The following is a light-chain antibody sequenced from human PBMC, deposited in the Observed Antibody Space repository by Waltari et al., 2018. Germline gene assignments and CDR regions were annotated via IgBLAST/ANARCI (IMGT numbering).Light chain of an antibody. CDR3: GSYRSSALEAI. Sequence: QSALTQPAAVSGSPGQSITISCTGTSSDIGGYNYVSWYQQHPGKAPKLMIYAVTNRPSGLFIPFPGSNSGNTASLTISGLQAEDEAAYYCGSYRSSALEAIFGGGTKLTVL. V-gene: IGLV2-14*03. CDR1: SSDIGGYNY. CDR2: AVT. J-gene: IGLJ2*01.